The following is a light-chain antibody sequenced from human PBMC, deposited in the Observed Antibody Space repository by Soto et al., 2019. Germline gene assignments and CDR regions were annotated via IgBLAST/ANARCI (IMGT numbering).Light chain of an antibody. CDR2: DVS. V-gene: IGLV2-8*01. Sequence: QSALTQPPSASGSPGQSVTISCTGSSSDVGGYNFVSWYQQHPGKAPKLMVYDVSERPSGVPDRFSGSKSGNTASLTVSGLQADDEADYYCSSYAGTSIPVVFGGGTKLTVL. J-gene: IGLJ2*01. CDR3: SSYAGTSIPVV. CDR1: SSDVGGYNF.